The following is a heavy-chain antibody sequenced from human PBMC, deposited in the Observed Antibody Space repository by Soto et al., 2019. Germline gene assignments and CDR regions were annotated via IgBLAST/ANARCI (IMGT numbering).Heavy chain of an antibody. CDR1: GGSVSSGSYQ. J-gene: IGHJ4*02. V-gene: IGHV4-61*01. Sequence: PSETLSLTCTVSGGSVSSGSYQWSWIRQSPGKGLEWIGYIYYTGSTNYNPSLKSRVTISVDTSKNQFSLKLSSVTAADTAVYYCARARSGYSSSWYDYWGQGTLVTVSS. CDR3: ARARSGYSSSWYDY. D-gene: IGHD6-13*01. CDR2: IYYTGST.